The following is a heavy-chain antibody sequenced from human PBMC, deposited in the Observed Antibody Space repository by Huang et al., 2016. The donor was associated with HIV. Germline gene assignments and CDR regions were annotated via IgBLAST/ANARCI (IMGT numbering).Heavy chain of an antibody. CDR2: IFYTGSA. V-gene: IGHV4-39*01. CDR1: DGSLNSGKYY. J-gene: IGHJ4*02. Sequence: SGPGLVKPSETLSLTCNVSDGSLNSGKYYWGWIRQSPGKGLEWIGSIFYTGSAHYNPSLESRVTIVGDSSKSQLSVRLRSVTAADTAVYYCARRRTHFTFDYWGQGTLVTVSS. CDR3: ARRRTHFTFDY.